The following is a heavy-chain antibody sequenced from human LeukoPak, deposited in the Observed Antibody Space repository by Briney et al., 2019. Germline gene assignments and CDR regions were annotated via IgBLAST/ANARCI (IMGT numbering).Heavy chain of an antibody. CDR3: AREKWEDSSGYYLVY. D-gene: IGHD3-22*01. J-gene: IGHJ4*02. CDR2: VSAYNGNT. Sequence: ASVKVSCKASGYTFISYGISWVRQAPGQGLEWMGWVSAYNGNTNYAQKLQGRVTMTKDTSTRTAYVELRSLRSDDTAVYYCAREKWEDSSGYYLVYWGQGTLVTVSS. CDR1: GYTFISYG. V-gene: IGHV1-18*01.